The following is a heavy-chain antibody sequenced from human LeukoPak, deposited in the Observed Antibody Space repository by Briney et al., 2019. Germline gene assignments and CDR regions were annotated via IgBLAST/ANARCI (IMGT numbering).Heavy chain of an antibody. V-gene: IGHV4-30-4*01. D-gene: IGHD3-3*01. CDR1: GGSISSGDYY. CDR3: ARGKPDWPGIPSGYSALVWFDP. CDR2: IYYSGST. Sequence: PSQTLSLTCTVSGGSISSGDYYWSWIRQPPGKGLEWIGYIYYSGSTYYNPSLKSRVTISVDTSKNQFSLKLSSVTAADTAVYYCARGKPDWPGIPSGYSALVWFDPWAREPWSPSPQ. J-gene: IGHJ5*02.